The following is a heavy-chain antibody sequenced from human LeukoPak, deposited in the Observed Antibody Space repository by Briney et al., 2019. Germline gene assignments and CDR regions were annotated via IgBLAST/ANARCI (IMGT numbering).Heavy chain of an antibody. J-gene: IGHJ4*02. D-gene: IGHD3-10*01. CDR3: ARAGTGILLWFGDRSVY. CDR2: ISSSSSYT. Sequence: GGPLRLSCAASGFTFSSYTMNWVRQAPGKGLEWVSSISSSSSYTYYADSVKGRFTISRDNAKKSLYLQMNSLRAEDTAVYYCARAGTGILLWFGDRSVYWGQGTLVTVSS. V-gene: IGHV3-21*01. CDR1: GFTFSSYT.